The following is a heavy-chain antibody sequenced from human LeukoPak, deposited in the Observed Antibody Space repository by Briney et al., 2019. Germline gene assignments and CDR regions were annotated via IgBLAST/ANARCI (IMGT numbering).Heavy chain of an antibody. CDR2: LYHSGST. Sequence: SETLSLTCAVSDSSISSGYFWGWIRQPPGKGLEWIGTLYHSGSTYYNPSLKSRVAISLDTSKTQFSLKLTSVTAADTALYYCATLLSDYGAHYFDSWGQGVLVTGSS. V-gene: IGHV4-38-2*01. J-gene: IGHJ4*02. CDR1: DSSISSGYF. D-gene: IGHD4-17*01. CDR3: ATLLSDYGAHYFDS.